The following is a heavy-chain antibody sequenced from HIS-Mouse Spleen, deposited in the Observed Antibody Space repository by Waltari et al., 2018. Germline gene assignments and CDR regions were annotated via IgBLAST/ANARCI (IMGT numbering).Heavy chain of an antibody. CDR2: IYSGGST. CDR1: GFTVSSNY. J-gene: IGHJ2*01. V-gene: IGHV3-53*02. D-gene: IGHD7-27*01. Sequence: EVQLVVTGGGLIQPAGSLRLSCAASGFTVSSNYMRWVRQAPGKGLEWVSVIYSGGSTYYAHSVKGRFTISRDNSKNTLYLQMNSLRAEDTAVYYCARGSLTGDWYFDLWGRGTLVTVSS. CDR3: ARGSLTGDWYFDL.